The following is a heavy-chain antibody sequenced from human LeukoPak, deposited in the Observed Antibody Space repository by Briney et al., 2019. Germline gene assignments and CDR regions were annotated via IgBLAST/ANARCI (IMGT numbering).Heavy chain of an antibody. Sequence: PGESLRLSCAASGFTFSNHAMTWVRQAPGQGLEWVSTFTSNVGNTYYADSVKGRFTVSRDNSKDTLFLQMNNLRAEDTAVYYCAKTWKYGSGSNYLHFDCWGQGTLVTVSS. CDR1: GFTFSNHA. D-gene: IGHD3-10*01. J-gene: IGHJ4*02. CDR2: FTSNVGNT. V-gene: IGHV3-23*01. CDR3: AKTWKYGSGSNYLHFDC.